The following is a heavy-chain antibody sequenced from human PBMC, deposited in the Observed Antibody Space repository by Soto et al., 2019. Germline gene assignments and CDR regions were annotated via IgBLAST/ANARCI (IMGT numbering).Heavy chain of an antibody. D-gene: IGHD4-4*01. Sequence: GASVEVSSKASGYTLTSYAMNWVRQAPGQGLEWMGWINTNTGNPTYAQGFTGRFVFSLDTSVSTAYLQMNSLRAEDTAVYYCAKMTTVTTLINYFDYWGQGALVTVSS. CDR2: INTNTGNP. CDR3: AKMTTVTTLINYFDY. CDR1: GYTLTSYA. V-gene: IGHV7-4-1*02. J-gene: IGHJ4*02.